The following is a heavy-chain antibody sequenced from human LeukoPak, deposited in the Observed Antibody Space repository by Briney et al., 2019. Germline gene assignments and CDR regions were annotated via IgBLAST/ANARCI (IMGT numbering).Heavy chain of an antibody. CDR2: ISSSGSDK. J-gene: IGHJ3*02. CDR1: GFPFSDHE. CDR3: ARRTSGAFAI. V-gene: IGHV3-48*03. Sequence: PGGPLRLSCAASGFPFSDHEMNWVRQTPGEGREWVSYISSSGSDKYYPDSVKCRFTISRDNAKNSVYLQMNSLRAEDTAVYYCARRTSGAFAIWGQGTKVTVSS.